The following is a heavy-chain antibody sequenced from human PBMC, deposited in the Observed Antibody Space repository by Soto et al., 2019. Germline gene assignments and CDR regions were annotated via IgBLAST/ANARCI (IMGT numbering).Heavy chain of an antibody. V-gene: IGHV3-33*01. Sequence: GGSLRLSCAASGFTFSSYGMHWVRQAPGKGPEWVAVIWYDGSNKYYADSVKGRFTISRDNSKNTLYLQMNSLRVEDTAVYYCASAQPAYCGGDCHHYYYYGMDVWGQGTTVTVSS. CDR1: GFTFSSYG. CDR2: IWYDGSNK. CDR3: ASAQPAYCGGDCHHYYYYGMDV. J-gene: IGHJ6*02. D-gene: IGHD2-21*02.